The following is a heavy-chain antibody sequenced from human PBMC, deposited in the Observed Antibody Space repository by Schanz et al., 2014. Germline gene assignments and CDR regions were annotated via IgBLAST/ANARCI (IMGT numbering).Heavy chain of an antibody. CDR3: ARENLNWEAFDI. V-gene: IGHV3-11*01. D-gene: IGHD7-27*01. Sequence: QVQLVDSGGDLVKPGGSLRLSCAASGFTFSDYYMSWIRQAPGKGPEWVSYISSGGSDTYYADSVKGRFTISRDNAKNSLYLEMTSLRGEDTAVYYCARENLNWEAFDIWGQGTVVTVSS. CDR2: ISSGGSDT. CDR1: GFTFSDYY. J-gene: IGHJ3*02.